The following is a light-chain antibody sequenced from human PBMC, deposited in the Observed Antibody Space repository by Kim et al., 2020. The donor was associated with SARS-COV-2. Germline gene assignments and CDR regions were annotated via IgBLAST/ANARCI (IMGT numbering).Light chain of an antibody. Sequence: DIQMTQSPSSLSASVGDRVTITCRASQSISTYLNWYQQKPGKDPKLLIYDASSLQSGVPSRFSGSGSGTDFTLTIASLQPEDFATYYCQQSYRTFGQGTKVDIK. V-gene: IGKV1-39*01. J-gene: IGKJ1*01. CDR1: QSISTY. CDR2: DAS. CDR3: QQSYRT.